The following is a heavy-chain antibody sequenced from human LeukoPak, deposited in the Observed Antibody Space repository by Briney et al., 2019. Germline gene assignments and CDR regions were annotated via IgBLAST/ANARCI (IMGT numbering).Heavy chain of an antibody. V-gene: IGHV1-2*02. CDR1: GYTFTGYY. CDR3: AREDWIYDILTGSSQYYYYYYMDV. Sequence: ASVKVSCKASGYTFTGYYMHWVRQAPGQGLEWMGWINPNSGGTNYAQKFQGRVTMTRGTSISTAYMELSRLRSDDTAVYYCAREDWIYDILTGSSQYYYYYYMDVWGKGTTVTVSS. CDR2: INPNSGGT. D-gene: IGHD3-9*01. J-gene: IGHJ6*03.